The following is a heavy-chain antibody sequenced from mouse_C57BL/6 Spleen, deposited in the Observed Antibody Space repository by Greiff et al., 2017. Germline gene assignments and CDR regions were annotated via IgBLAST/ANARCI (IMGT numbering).Heavy chain of an antibody. CDR2: IDPETGGT. CDR1: GYTFTDYE. J-gene: IGHJ4*01. Sequence: QVQLQQSGAELVRPGASVTLSCKASGYTFTDYEMHWVKQTPVHGLEWIGAIDPETGGTAYNQKFKGKAILTADKSSSTAYMELRSLTSEDSAVYYCTRSDYDERRGYAMDYWGQGTSVTVSS. D-gene: IGHD2-4*01. V-gene: IGHV1-15*01. CDR3: TRSDYDERRGYAMDY.